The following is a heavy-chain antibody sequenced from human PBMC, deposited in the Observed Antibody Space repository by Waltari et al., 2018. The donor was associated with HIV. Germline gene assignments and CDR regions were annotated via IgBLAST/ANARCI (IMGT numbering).Heavy chain of an antibody. CDR2: IYYTGNT. CDR3: ARNQWFGEIRWFDP. CDR1: GGSFISYY. Sequence: QVQLQESGPGLVRPSETLSLTCTVSGGSFISYYWSWIRQPAGKGLEWIGRIYYTGNTNYNPSLKSRVTMSVDAYNNQFSLRLNSVTAADTAVYYCARNQWFGEIRWFDPWGQGTLVTVSS. V-gene: IGHV4-4*07. J-gene: IGHJ5*02. D-gene: IGHD3-10*01.